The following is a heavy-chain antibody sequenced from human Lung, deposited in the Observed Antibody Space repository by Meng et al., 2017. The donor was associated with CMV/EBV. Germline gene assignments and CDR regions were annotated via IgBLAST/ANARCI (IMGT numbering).Heavy chain of an antibody. CDR3: ARDWQGGAEPYGMDV. CDR1: GCSITSYY. V-gene: IGHV4-59*01. CDR2: MYYSRDA. D-gene: IGHD1-14*01. Sequence: SXTXSLXCTVSGCSITSYYWSWIRQPPGKGLEWIAYMYYSRDASYNPSLRSRVTVSVDTSKSQFSLQLSSVTAADTAVYYGARDWQGGAEPYGMDVWGQGXTVTVSS. J-gene: IGHJ6*02.